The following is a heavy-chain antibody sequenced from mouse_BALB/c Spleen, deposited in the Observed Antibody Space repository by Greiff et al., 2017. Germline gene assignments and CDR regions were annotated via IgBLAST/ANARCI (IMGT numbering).Heavy chain of an antibody. CDR3: ARVDDGYYEGYFDV. J-gene: IGHJ1*01. CDR2: ISYDGSN. CDR1: GYSITSGYY. V-gene: IGHV3-6*02. D-gene: IGHD2-3*01. Sequence: VQLKESGPGLVKPSQSLSLTCSVTGYSITSGYYWNWIRQFPGNKLEWMGYISYDGSNNYNPSLKNRISITRDTSKNQFFLKLNSVTTEDTATYYCARVDDGYYEGYFDVWGAGTTVTVSS.